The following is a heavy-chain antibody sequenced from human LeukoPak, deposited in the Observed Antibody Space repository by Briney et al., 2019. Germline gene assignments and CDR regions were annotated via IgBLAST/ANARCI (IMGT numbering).Heavy chain of an antibody. J-gene: IGHJ3*02. CDR1: GGSVSSGFYY. CDR2: GYFGGST. Sequence: PSETLSHTCTVSGGSVSSGFYYWGWIRQPPGKGLEWIGSGYFGGSTYYNSSLKSRVTISVDTSNNHVSLKLNSVTAADMAVYYCARGGPLDAFDIWGQGTMVTVSS. CDR3: ARGGPLDAFDI. D-gene: IGHD1-26*01. V-gene: IGHV4-39*02.